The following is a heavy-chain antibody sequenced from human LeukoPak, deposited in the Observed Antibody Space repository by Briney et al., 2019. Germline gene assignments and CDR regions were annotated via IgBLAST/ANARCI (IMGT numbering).Heavy chain of an antibody. CDR1: GYTLTGYY. CDR3: ARGGAATGTLPHFDL. J-gene: IGHJ4*02. Sequence: ASLKVSCKASGYTLTGYYVHWVRQAPGQGLEWMGRINPNGGGANYAQKFQDRVTLTSDTSITTAFMDLSRLTSDDTAMYYCARGGAATGTLPHFDLWGQGTLVTVSS. CDR2: INPNGGGA. D-gene: IGHD6-13*01. V-gene: IGHV1-2*06.